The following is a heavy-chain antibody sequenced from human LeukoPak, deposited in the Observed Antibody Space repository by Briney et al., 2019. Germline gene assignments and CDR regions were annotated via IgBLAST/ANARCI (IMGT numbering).Heavy chain of an antibody. D-gene: IGHD3-16*02. CDR1: GYSISSGYY. CDR3: ARDVIGLDY. CDR2: IYHTGTS. Sequence: PSETLSLTCTVSGYSISSGYYWGWIRQPPGKGLEWIGSIYHTGTSYSKPSLKRRVTISVDTSKNQFSLKLSSVTAADTAMYYCARDVIGLDYWGQGTLVTVSS. J-gene: IGHJ4*02. V-gene: IGHV4-38-2*02.